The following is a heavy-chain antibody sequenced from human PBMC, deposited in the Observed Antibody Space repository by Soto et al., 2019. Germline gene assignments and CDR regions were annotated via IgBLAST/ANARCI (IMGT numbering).Heavy chain of an antibody. D-gene: IGHD3-22*01. V-gene: IGHV1-18*01. Sequence: ASVKVSCKASGYTFTSYGISWVRQAPGQGLEWMGWISAYNGNTNYAQKLQGRVTMTTDTSTSTAYMELRSLRSDDTAVYYCARVQGNYDDSSGYYYGLWFDPRAQRTLVTVSS. CDR2: ISAYNGNT. CDR1: GYTFTSYG. J-gene: IGHJ5*02. CDR3: ARVQGNYDDSSGYYYGLWFDP.